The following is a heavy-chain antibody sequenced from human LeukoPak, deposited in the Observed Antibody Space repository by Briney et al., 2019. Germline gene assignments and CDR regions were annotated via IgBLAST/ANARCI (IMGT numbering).Heavy chain of an antibody. V-gene: IGHV1-2*02. D-gene: IGHD3-9*01. Sequence: ASVKVSCKASGYTFTGYYMHWVRQAPGQGLEWMGWINPNSGGTNYAQKFQGRVTMTRDTSISTAYMELSRLRSDDTAVYYCARAGRYFDWLPKAPGYYYYMDVWGKGTTVTISS. CDR3: ARAGRYFDWLPKAPGYYYYMDV. J-gene: IGHJ6*03. CDR2: INPNSGGT. CDR1: GYTFTGYY.